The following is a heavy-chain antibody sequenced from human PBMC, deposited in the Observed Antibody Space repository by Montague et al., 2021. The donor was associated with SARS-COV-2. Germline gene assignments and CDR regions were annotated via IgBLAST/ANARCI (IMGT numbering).Heavy chain of an antibody. CDR1: GGSITSGGCY. D-gene: IGHD7-27*01. CDR2: IYHTGST. CDR3: ARDRGWGSRGAGDIDL. J-gene: IGHJ2*01. V-gene: IGHV4-31*03. Sequence: TLSLTCTVSGGSITSGGCYWTWIRQHPGKGLEWIGYIYHTGSTYYXPSLQSRLRTSVDTSKNEFSLTLTSVTAADTTIYYCARDRGWGSRGAGDIDLWGRGTLVTVSS.